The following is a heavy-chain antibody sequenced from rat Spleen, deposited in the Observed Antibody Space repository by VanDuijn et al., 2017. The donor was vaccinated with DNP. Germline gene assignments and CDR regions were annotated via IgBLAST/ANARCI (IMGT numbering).Heavy chain of an antibody. CDR2: SSTGGGSS. J-gene: IGHJ4*01. CDR3: ARHRTIMPYYYAMDA. V-gene: IGHV5S23*01. CDR1: GFTFRSFP. Sequence: EVQLLESGGGLVQPGRSLKLSCAASGFTFRSFPMAWVRQTPKKGLVWVASSSTGGGSSYYRDSVKGRFTISRDNAKSTQYLQMDSLRSEDTATYYCARHRTIMPYYYAMDAWGQGASVTVSS. D-gene: IGHD1-12*01.